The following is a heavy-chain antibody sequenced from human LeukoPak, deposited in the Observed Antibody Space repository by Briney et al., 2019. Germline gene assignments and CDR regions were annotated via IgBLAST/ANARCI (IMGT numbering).Heavy chain of an antibody. D-gene: IGHD1-7*01. J-gene: IGHJ3*02. CDR3: ARDMNWNYGYDAFDI. CDR1: GYTFTGYY. Sequence: ASVKVSCKTSGYTFTGYYMHWVRQAPGQGLEWMGWINPNSGGTNYAQKFQGRVTMTRDTSISTAYMELSRLRSDDTAMYYCARDMNWNYGYDAFDIWGQGTMVTVSS. CDR2: INPNSGGT. V-gene: IGHV1-2*02.